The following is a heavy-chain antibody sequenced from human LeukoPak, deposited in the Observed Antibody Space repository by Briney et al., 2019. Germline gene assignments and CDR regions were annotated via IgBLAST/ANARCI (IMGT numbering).Heavy chain of an antibody. D-gene: IGHD1-26*01. CDR2: IYADKTT. J-gene: IGHJ5*02. Sequence: SETLSLTCSVSGGSFSTYYWSWIRQPAGKGLEWIGHIYADKTTDYNPSLKSRVTMSVDTSKNQFSLKLSSVTAADTAVYYCARDREGWFDPWGQGTLVTVSS. CDR1: GGSFSTYY. V-gene: IGHV4-4*07. CDR3: ARDREGWFDP.